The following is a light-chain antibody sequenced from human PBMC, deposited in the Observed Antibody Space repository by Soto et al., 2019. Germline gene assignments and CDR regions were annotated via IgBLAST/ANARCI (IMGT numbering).Light chain of an antibody. CDR2: GNN. CDR1: SSNIGAGYD. J-gene: IGLJ2*01. CDR3: QSYDSSLSGSI. Sequence: QSVLTQPPSVSGAPGQRVTISCTGSSSNIGAGYDVHWYQHLPGTAPKLLIHGNNNRPSGVPDRFSGSKSDTSASLAITGLQAEDEADYYCQSYDSSLSGSIFGGGTKVTVL. V-gene: IGLV1-40*01.